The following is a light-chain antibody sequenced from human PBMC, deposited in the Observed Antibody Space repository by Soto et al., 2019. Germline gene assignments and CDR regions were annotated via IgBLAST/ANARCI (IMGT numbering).Light chain of an antibody. CDR1: QSISSW. J-gene: IGKJ5*01. CDR2: KAS. CDR3: QQYNSYSIT. V-gene: IGKV1-5*03. Sequence: DLQMTQSPSTLSASAGDRVTITCRASQSISSWLAWYQQKPGKAPNLLIYKASSLESGVPSRFSGSGSGTELTLTISSLQPDDFETYYCQQYNSYSITFGQGTRLEIK.